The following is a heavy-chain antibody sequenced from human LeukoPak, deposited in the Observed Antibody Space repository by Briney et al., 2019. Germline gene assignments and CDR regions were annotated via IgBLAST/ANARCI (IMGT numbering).Heavy chain of an antibody. CDR3: ARPLYPGIAVAGTGY. CDR1: GFTFSDYY. Sequence: GGSLRLSCAASGFTFSDYYMSWIRQAPGKGLEWVSYISSSGSTIYYADSVKGRFTISRDNAKNSLYLQMNSLRAEDTAVYYCARPLYPGIAVAGTGYWGQGTLVTVSS. D-gene: IGHD6-19*01. V-gene: IGHV3-11*04. CDR2: ISSSGSTI. J-gene: IGHJ4*02.